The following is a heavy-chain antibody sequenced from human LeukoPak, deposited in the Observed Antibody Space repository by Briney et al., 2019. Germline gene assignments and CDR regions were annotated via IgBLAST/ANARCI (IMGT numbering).Heavy chain of an antibody. CDR2: IYYNGNT. CDR3: ARGSSNYYGMDV. CDR1: DGSINSYY. V-gene: IGHV4-59*01. Sequence: PSETLSLTCSVSDGSINSYYWNWIRRPPGKGLEWIGYIYYNGNTNYSPSLKSRVTMSVDTSKNLFSLKGSSVTAADTAVYYCARGSSNYYGMDVWGQGTTVTVSS. J-gene: IGHJ6*02. D-gene: IGHD6-13*01.